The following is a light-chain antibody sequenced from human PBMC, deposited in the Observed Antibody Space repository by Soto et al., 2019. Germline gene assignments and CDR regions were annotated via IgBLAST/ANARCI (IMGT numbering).Light chain of an antibody. V-gene: IGLV2-14*01. Sequence: QTASVSGSPGQSITISCTGTSSDVGGYNYVSWYQQHPGKAPKLMIYDVSNRPSGVSNRFSGSKSGNTASLTISGLQAEDEADYYCSSYTSSSTSYVFGTGTKVTVL. CDR2: DVS. CDR1: SSDVGGYNY. CDR3: SSYTSSSTSYV. J-gene: IGLJ1*01.